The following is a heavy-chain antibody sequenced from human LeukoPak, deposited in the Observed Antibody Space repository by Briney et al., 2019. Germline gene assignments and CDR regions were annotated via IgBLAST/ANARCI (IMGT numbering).Heavy chain of an antibody. CDR3: ARGTAIAAAVDSYDMDV. CDR2: INPNSGDT. V-gene: IGHV1-2*02. J-gene: IGHJ6*02. D-gene: IGHD6-13*01. CDR1: EYTFTDYY. Sequence: ASVKVSCKASEYTFTDYYMHWVRQAPGQGLEWMRWINPNSGDTNYAQKFQGRVTMTRDTSTSTVYMELSSLRSEDTAVYYCARGTAIAAAVDSYDMDVWGQGTTVTVSS.